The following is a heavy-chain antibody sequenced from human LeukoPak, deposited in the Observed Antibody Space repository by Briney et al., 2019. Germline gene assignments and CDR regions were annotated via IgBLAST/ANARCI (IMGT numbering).Heavy chain of an antibody. D-gene: IGHD6-13*01. CDR3: ARGASSSWYDDAFDI. CDR1: GYTFTSYG. V-gene: IGHV1-18*01. J-gene: IGHJ3*02. CDR2: ISAYNGNT. Sequence: RASVKVSCKASGYTFTSYGISWVRQAPGQGLEWMGWISAYNGNTNYAQKLQGRVTMTTDTSTSAAYMELRSLRSDDAAVYYCARGASSSWYDDAFDIWGQGTMVTVSS.